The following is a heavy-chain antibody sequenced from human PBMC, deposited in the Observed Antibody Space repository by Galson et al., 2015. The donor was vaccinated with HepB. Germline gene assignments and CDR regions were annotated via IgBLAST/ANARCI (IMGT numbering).Heavy chain of an antibody. CDR2: VNHSGST. CDR1: GRSFSSYY. D-gene: IGHD4-17*01. J-gene: IGHJ2*01. Sequence: ETLSLTCAVYGRSFSSYYWSWIRQPPGKGLEWIGEVNHSGSTNYNPSLKSRVTISVDTSKNQLSLKLTSVTAADTAIYYCARALTTVTTYNWYFDIWGRGTLVTVSS. V-gene: IGHV4-34*01. CDR3: ARALTTVTTYNWYFDI.